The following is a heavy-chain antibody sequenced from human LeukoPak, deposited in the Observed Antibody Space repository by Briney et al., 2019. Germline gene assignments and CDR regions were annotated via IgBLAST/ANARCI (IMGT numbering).Heavy chain of an antibody. Sequence: SETLSLTCTVSGGSIRSYYWSWIRQPPGKGLEWIGYIYYSGSTNYNPSLKSRVTISVDTSKNQFSLKLSSVTAADTAVYYCARGGYSYGVNYYYGVDVWGKGTTVTVSS. J-gene: IGHJ6*04. CDR2: IYYSGST. D-gene: IGHD5-18*01. CDR1: GGSIRSYY. CDR3: ARGGYSYGVNYYYGVDV. V-gene: IGHV4-59*01.